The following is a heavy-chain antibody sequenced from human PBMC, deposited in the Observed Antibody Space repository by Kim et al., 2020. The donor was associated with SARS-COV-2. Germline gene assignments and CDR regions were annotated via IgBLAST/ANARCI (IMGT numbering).Heavy chain of an antibody. Sequence: GGSLRLSCVGSRFTFSSSAMTWVRQPPGKGLEWVSTIFGSGHGTYYSSSVRGRFIVSRDNSKNTLYLQMDNLRADDTAIYYCAKNVHLTSVTFLWYFDLWGRGTSVPVSS. V-gene: IGHV3-23*01. CDR3: AKNVHLTSVTFLWYFDL. J-gene: IGHJ2*01. CDR1: RFTFSSSA. CDR2: IFGSGHGT. D-gene: IGHD2-2*01.